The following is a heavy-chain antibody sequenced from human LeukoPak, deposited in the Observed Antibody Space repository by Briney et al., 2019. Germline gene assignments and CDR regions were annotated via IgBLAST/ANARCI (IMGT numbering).Heavy chain of an antibody. CDR1: GGTINNDG. V-gene: IGHV1-69*13. CDR3: ARGEGKYHDIRGGFDP. Sequence: ASVKVSCKASGGTINNDGMNWVRQAPGQGLEWMGMIIPKFGIAHYARKFQGRVTITADESTGTTYMEVSSLIPDDTAVYYCARGEGKYHDIRGGFDPWGQGTSVTVSS. CDR2: IIPKFGIA. J-gene: IGHJ5*02. D-gene: IGHD1-1*01.